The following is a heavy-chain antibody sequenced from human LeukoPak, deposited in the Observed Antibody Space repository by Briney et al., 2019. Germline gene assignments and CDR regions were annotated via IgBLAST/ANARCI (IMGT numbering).Heavy chain of an antibody. V-gene: IGHV1-18*01. CDR2: ISAYNGDT. Sequence: ASEKVSCKASGYTFTDYGVSWVRQAPGQGLEWMGWISAYNGDTDSAQKVQGRITMTTDTSTSTAYMELRSLRSDDTAVYYCARGRYSAYPTALDYWGQGTLVTVSS. D-gene: IGHD4/OR15-4a*01. CDR1: GYTFTDYG. J-gene: IGHJ4*02. CDR3: ARGRYSAYPTALDY.